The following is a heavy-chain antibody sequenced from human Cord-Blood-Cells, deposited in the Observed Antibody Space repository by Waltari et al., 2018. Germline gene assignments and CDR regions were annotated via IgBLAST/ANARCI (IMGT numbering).Heavy chain of an antibody. CDR1: GYTFTGYY. V-gene: IGHV1-2*02. D-gene: IGHD3-22*01. J-gene: IGHJ3*02. CDR2: INPNSGGT. CDR3: ARATLSGYYDSSGYDAFDI. Sequence: QVQLVQSGAEVKKPGASVKVSCKASGYTFTGYYMHWVRQDPGQGLEWMGWINPNSGGTNYAQKFQGRVTMTRDTSISTAYMELSRLRSDDTAVYYCARATLSGYYDSSGYDAFDIWGQGTMVTVSS.